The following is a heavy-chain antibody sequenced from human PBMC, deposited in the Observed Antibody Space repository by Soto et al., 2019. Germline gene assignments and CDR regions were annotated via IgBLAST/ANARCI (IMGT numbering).Heavy chain of an antibody. Sequence: QVQLVQSGAEVKKPGSSVKVSCKASGGTFSSYSINWVRQAPGQGLEWMGEIIPIFGTANYAQKFQCRVTITADESTSTAYLELSSLRSEDTAVYYCARDGGRHSGGIDYGGQGTLVTVSS. D-gene: IGHD1-26*01. V-gene: IGHV1-69*01. CDR1: GGTFSSYS. J-gene: IGHJ4*02. CDR3: ARDGGRHSGGIDY. CDR2: IIPIFGTA.